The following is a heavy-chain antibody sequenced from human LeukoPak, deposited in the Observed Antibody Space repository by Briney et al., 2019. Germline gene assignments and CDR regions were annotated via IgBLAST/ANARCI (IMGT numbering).Heavy chain of an antibody. V-gene: IGHV1-18*01. CDR3: ARDQWEWELSDFDY. D-gene: IGHD1-26*01. Sequence: ASVKVSCKASGYTFNNYGISWVRQAPGQGLEWMGWISIYTGNTYYAQKLQGRVTMTTDTSTSTAYMELRSLRSDDTAVYYCARDQWEWELSDFDYWGQGTLVTVSS. CDR2: ISIYTGNT. CDR1: GYTFNNYG. J-gene: IGHJ4*02.